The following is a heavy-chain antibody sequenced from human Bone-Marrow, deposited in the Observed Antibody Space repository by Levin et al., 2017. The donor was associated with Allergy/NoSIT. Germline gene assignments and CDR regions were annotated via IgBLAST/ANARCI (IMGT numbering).Heavy chain of an antibody. CDR3: ARAPHAGSRGWYVWDY. J-gene: IGHJ4*02. V-gene: IGHV4-4*02. CDR2: IYHSGST. Sequence: SETLSLTCAVSGGSISSSNWWSWVRQPPGKVLEWIGEIYHSGSTNYNPSLKSRVTISVAKSKNQFSLKLSSVTAADTAVYYCARAPHAGSRGWYVWDYWGQGTLVTVSS. CDR1: GGSISSSNW. D-gene: IGHD6-19*01.